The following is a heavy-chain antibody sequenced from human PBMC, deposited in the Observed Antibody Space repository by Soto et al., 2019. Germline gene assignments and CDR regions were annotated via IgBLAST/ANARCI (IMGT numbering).Heavy chain of an antibody. D-gene: IGHD1-1*01. CDR3: ARIRGRTTVDH. Sequence: QVTLKESGPVLVKPTETLTLTCTVSGLSLSNARMGVGWIRQPPGKALEWLAHIFANDEKSYSTTLTSRLTTAEDTTKSQVVLTMTNMDPVDTATYSCARIRGRTTVDHWGQGTLVTVSS. J-gene: IGHJ4*02. V-gene: IGHV2-26*01. CDR2: IFANDEK. CDR1: GLSLSNARMG.